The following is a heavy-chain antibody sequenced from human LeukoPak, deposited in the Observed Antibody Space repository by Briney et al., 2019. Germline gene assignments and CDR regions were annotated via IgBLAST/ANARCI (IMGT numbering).Heavy chain of an antibody. CDR3: AREASDSSGPAGDY. CDR1: GFTFSSYW. J-gene: IGHJ4*02. V-gene: IGHV3-7*01. CDR2: IKQDGSEK. Sequence: GGSLRLSCAASGFTFSSYWMSWVRQAPGKGLEWVANIKQDGSEKYYVDSVKGRFTISRDNAKNSLYLQMNSLRAEDTAVYYCAREASDSSGPAGDYWGQGTLVTVSS. D-gene: IGHD3-22*01.